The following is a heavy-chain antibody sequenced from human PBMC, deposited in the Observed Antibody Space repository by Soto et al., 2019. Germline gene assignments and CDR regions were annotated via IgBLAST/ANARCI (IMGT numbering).Heavy chain of an antibody. D-gene: IGHD3-16*01. Sequence: QVQLVQSGDEMKKPGASVKVSCKASGDIFGNYGIAWVRQAPGQGLEWMGWISPYTGDTHSASKVQGRITMTTDTSTSTASMDLGSVISDDTAVYYCSMVDNYVTPTPHDVWGQGTTVTVSS. CDR3: SMVDNYVTPTPHDV. V-gene: IGHV1-18*01. CDR2: ISPYTGDT. CDR1: GDIFGNYG. J-gene: IGHJ6*02.